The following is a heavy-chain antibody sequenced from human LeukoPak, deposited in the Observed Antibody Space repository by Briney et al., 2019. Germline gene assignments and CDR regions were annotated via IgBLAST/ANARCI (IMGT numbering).Heavy chain of an antibody. CDR1: GGSISNYY. J-gene: IGHJ4*02. D-gene: IGHD5-18*01. Sequence: SETLSLTCTVSGGSISNYYWSWIRQPVGKGLEWIGRINTSGSTDYNPSLKSRVTMSVDTSKNQFSLNLRSLTAADTAVYYCARSRGTTLVTRFDYWGQGTLVTVSS. CDR2: INTSGST. V-gene: IGHV4-4*07. CDR3: ARSRGTTLVTRFDY.